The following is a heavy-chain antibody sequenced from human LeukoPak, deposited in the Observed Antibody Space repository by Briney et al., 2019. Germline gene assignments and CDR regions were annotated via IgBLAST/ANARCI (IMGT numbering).Heavy chain of an antibody. J-gene: IGHJ4*02. CDR2: ISYDGSNK. Sequence: GGSLRLSCAASGFTFSSYAMHWVRQAPGKGLEWVAVISYDGSNKYYADSVEGRFTISRDNSKNTLYLQMNSLRAEDTAVYYCASPLRYFDWFHIDYWGQGTLVTVSS. CDR1: GFTFSSYA. CDR3: ASPLRYFDWFHIDY. D-gene: IGHD3-9*01. V-gene: IGHV3-30-3*01.